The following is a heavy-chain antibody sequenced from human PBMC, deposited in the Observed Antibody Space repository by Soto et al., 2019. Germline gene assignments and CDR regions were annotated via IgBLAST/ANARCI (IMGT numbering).Heavy chain of an antibody. D-gene: IGHD2-15*01. V-gene: IGHV3-20*01. Sequence: GGSLRLSCAASGFTFDDYGMSWVRQAPGKGLEWVSGINWNGGSTGYADSVKGRFTISRDNAKNSLYLQMNSLRAEDTALYHCARDLCSGGSCDNWFDPWGQGTLVTVSS. CDR3: ARDLCSGGSCDNWFDP. CDR2: INWNGGST. CDR1: GFTFDDYG. J-gene: IGHJ5*02.